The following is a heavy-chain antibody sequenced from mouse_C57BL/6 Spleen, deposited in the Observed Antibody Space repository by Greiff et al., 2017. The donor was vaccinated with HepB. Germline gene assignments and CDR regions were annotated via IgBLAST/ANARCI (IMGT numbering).Heavy chain of an antibody. Sequence: DVKLQESGGGLVKPGGSLKLSCAASGFTFSDYGMHWVRQAPEKGLEWVAYISSGSSTIYYADTVKGRFTISRDNAKNTLFLQMTSLRSEDTAMYYCARPLGRAMDYWGQGTSVTVSS. V-gene: IGHV5-17*01. CDR2: ISSGSSTI. D-gene: IGHD4-1*01. CDR3: ARPLGRAMDY. J-gene: IGHJ4*01. CDR1: GFTFSDYG.